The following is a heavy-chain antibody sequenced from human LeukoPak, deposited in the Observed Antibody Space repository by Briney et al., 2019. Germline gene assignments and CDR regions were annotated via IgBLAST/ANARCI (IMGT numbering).Heavy chain of an antibody. Sequence: QPGGSLRLSCAASGFDFSDLAMGWVRQAPGKGLEWVSVISDSGDTTYYADSVKGRFTISRDNSKNTLYLQMNSLRAEDTAVYYCAKLDTAMVTVGYDYWGQGTLVTVSS. CDR1: GFDFSDLA. V-gene: IGHV3-23*01. CDR3: AKLDTAMVTVGYDY. J-gene: IGHJ4*02. D-gene: IGHD5-18*01. CDR2: ISDSGDTT.